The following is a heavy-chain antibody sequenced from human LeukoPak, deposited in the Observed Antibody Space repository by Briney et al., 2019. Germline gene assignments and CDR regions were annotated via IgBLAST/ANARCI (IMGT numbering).Heavy chain of an antibody. D-gene: IGHD3-22*01. J-gene: IGHJ4*02. CDR3: VRDWGYDSSGYWRKYFDT. V-gene: IGHV3-74*01. CDR2: INHDGSST. CDR1: GFTFTTFW. Sequence: GGSLRLSCATSGFTFTTFWMHWVRQAPGKGLVWVSRINHDGSSTNYADSVEGRFTISRDNAKNTVYLQMNSLRAEDTAVYYCVRDWGYDSSGYWRKYFDTWGQGTLVTVSS.